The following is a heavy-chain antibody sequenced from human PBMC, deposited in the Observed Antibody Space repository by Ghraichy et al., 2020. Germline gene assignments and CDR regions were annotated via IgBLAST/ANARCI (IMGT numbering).Heavy chain of an antibody. CDR3: ARHSSSWSHFDY. D-gene: IGHD6-13*01. CDR1: GGSISSYY. CDR2: IFYSGTT. J-gene: IGHJ4*02. Sequence: SETLSLTCTVSGGSISSYYWSWIRQPPGKGLEWIGYIFYSGTTNYNPSLKSRVTISVDTSKNQFSLQLSSVTATDTALYYCARHSSSWSHFDYWGQGTLVTVSS. V-gene: IGHV4-59*08.